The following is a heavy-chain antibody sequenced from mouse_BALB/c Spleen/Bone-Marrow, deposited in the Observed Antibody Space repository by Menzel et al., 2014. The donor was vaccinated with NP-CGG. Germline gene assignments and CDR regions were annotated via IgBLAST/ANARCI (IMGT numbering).Heavy chain of an antibody. Sequence: EVQVVESGGGLVQPGGSRKLSCAASGFTFSSFGMHWIRQAPEKGLEWVAYISSGSRTIYYAYTVRGRFTISRDNPKDTLFLQMTSLRSEDTAMYYCSRNYDFWFGYWGQGTLVTVSA. J-gene: IGHJ3*01. CDR2: ISSGSRTI. CDR1: GFTFSSFG. D-gene: IGHD2-4*01. CDR3: SRNYDFWFGY. V-gene: IGHV5-17*02.